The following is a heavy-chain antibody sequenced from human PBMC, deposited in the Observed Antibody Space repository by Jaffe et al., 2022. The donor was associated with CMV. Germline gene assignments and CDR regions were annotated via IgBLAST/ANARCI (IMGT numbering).Heavy chain of an antibody. J-gene: IGHJ4*02. D-gene: IGHD2-8*01. CDR1: GFTFNSYW. Sequence: EVQLVESGGGLVQPGGSLRLSCAVSGFTFNSYWMGWVRQAPGEGLEWVANINPDGSQKYYVDSVKGRFTISRDDAKNSVYLQMNSLRAEDTAIYYCATIYCSNGVCQFFNYWGQGTLVTVSS. CDR3: ATIYCSNGVCQFFNY. CDR2: INPDGSQK. V-gene: IGHV3-7*01.